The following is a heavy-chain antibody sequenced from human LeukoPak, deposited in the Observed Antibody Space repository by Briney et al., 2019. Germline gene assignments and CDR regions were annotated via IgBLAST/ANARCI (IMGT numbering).Heavy chain of an antibody. D-gene: IGHD2-15*01. CDR2: LRNKPHSYTT. CDR3: TRQDCSGGSCSYVDY. J-gene: IGHJ4*02. CDR1: GFTFSGSD. Sequence: PGGSLRLSCAASGFTFSGSDMHWVRQASGKGLEWVGLLRNKPHSYTTVYAASVQGRFTISRDDSKNTAYLQMNSLKAEDTAVYYCTRQDCSGGSCSYVDYWGQGTLVTVSS. V-gene: IGHV3-73*01.